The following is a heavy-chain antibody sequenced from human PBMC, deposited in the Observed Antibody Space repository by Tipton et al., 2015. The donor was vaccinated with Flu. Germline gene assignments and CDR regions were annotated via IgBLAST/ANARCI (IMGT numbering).Heavy chain of an antibody. CDR3: AKDRGPLAFCTSSSCYIDH. Sequence: TLSLTCTVSGSSINSRSYYWGWIRQPPGKGLEWIGNIYYSGVTYYNSSLKSRVTISIDKSRNQFSLKLKSVTAADTAVYYCAKDRGPLAFCTSSSCYIDHWGQGALVTVSS. CDR1: GSSINSRSYY. J-gene: IGHJ4*02. CDR2: IYYSGVT. V-gene: IGHV4-39*07. D-gene: IGHD2-2*02.